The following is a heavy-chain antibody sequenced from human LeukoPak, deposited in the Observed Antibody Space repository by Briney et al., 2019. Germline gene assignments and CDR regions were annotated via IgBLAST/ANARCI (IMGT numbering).Heavy chain of an antibody. CDR1: GYTFTSYY. D-gene: IGHD2-21*02. CDR3: AREGEAYCGGDCSPSY. J-gene: IGHJ4*02. CDR2: INPSGGST. Sequence: VASVKVSCKASGYTFTSYYMHWVRQAPGQGLEWMGIINPSGGSTSYAQKFQGRVTMTRDTSTSSVYMELSSLRSEDTAVYYCAREGEAYCGGDCSPSYWGQGTLVTVSS. V-gene: IGHV1-46*01.